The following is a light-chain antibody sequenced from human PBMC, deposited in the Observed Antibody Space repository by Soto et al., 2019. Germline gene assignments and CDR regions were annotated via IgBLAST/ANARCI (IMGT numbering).Light chain of an antibody. CDR3: AAWDDSLNGYV. Sequence: QSVLSQPPSASGTPGQSVTISCSGSSSNIGTNNLSWYQQLPGTAPKLLIYSNSQRPSGVPDRFSGSKSGTSASLAISGLQSEDEADYSCAAWDDSLNGYVFGAGTKLTVL. CDR2: SNS. V-gene: IGLV1-44*01. CDR1: SSNIGTNN. J-gene: IGLJ1*01.